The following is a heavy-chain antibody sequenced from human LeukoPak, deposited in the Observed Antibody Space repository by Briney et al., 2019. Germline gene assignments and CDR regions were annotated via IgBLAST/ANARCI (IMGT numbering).Heavy chain of an antibody. J-gene: IGHJ4*02. V-gene: IGHV4-39*01. D-gene: IGHD1-26*01. CDR1: GGSISSSSYF. Sequence: PSETLSLTCTVSGGSISSSSYFWGWIRQLPGKGLEWIGSIYYSGNTYYNPSLKSRVTISLDTSKNQFSLKLGSVTAADTAVYYCARRNRWELLDFWGQGTLVTVSP. CDR3: ARRNRWELLDF. CDR2: IYYSGNT.